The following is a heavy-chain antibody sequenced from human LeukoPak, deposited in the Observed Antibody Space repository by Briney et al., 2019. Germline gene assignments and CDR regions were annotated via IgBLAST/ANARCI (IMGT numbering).Heavy chain of an antibody. CDR3: ARGLGNYQ. J-gene: IGHJ4*02. D-gene: IGHD1-7*01. Sequence: GGSLRLSCAASGFILRNYAMNWVRQAPGKGPEWVSSITGSGGGTSYADSVKGRFTISRDNSKSTLYLQLNSLRAEDTAVYYCARGLGNYQWGQGTLVTVSS. V-gene: IGHV3-23*01. CDR2: ITGSGGGT. CDR1: GFILRNYA.